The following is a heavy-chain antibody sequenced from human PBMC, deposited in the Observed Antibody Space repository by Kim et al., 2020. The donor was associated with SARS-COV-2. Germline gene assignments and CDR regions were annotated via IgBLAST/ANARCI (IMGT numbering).Heavy chain of an antibody. D-gene: IGHD4-17*01. CDR3: AKESFAVTTWMRNYYYGMDV. Sequence: RFTISRDNSKNTLYLQMNSLRAEDTAVYYCAKESFAVTTWMRNYYYGMDVWGQGTTVTVSS. J-gene: IGHJ6*02. V-gene: IGHV3-30*02.